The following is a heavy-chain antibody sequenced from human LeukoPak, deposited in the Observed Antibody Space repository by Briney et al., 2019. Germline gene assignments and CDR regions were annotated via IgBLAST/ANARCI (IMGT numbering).Heavy chain of an antibody. J-gene: IGHJ5*02. CDR1: GLTFSSYG. CDR2: ISYDGAIR. Sequence: PGRPLRLSCAASGLTFSSYGMHWVRQAPGKGLEWVAVISYDGAIRNYADSVKGRFTVSRDNSKNTLYLQMNSLTAEDTALYYCAKGGCSSTTCYLANPWGQGTLVTVSS. D-gene: IGHD2-2*01. V-gene: IGHV3-30*18. CDR3: AKGGCSSTTCYLANP.